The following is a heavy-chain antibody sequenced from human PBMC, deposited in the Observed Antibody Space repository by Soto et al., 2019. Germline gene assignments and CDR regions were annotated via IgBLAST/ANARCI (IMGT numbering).Heavy chain of an antibody. J-gene: IGHJ4*02. CDR1: GYTFTSYF. CDR3: ARSSGGGWPPSSYLFDY. V-gene: IGHV1-46*01. CDR2: INPSGGST. Sequence: ASVKVSCKASGYTFTSYFVHWVRQAPGQGLEWMAIINPSGGSTTYAQKFQGRVTMTRDTSTSTVYMQLSSLRSEDTAVYYCARSSGGGWPPSSYLFDYWGQGTPVTVSS. D-gene: IGHD6-19*01.